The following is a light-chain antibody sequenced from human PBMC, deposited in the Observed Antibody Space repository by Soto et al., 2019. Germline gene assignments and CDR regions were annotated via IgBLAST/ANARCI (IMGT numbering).Light chain of an antibody. CDR3: QQYHTSPLT. CDR2: GAS. CDR1: QSVSSSY. J-gene: IGKJ1*01. Sequence: EIMLTQSPGTLSLYTGERATFSCRASQSVSSSYIAWYQQKRGQAPRRLIYGASIRATGIPDRFSGSGSGTDFTLTISRLEPEDFALYYCQQYHTSPLTFGQGTKVDNK. V-gene: IGKV3-20*01.